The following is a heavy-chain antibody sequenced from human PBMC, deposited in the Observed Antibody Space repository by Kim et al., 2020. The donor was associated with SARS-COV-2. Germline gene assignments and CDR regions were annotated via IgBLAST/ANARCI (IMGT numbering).Heavy chain of an antibody. CDR1: GFTFDDYA. CDR2: ISWNSGSI. D-gene: IGHD6-13*01. V-gene: IGHV3-9*01. CDR3: AKVSQLARFYWYFDL. Sequence: GGSLRLSCAASGFTFDDYAMHWVRQAPGNGLEWVSGISWNSGSIGYADSVKGRFTISRDNAKNSLYLQMNSLRAEDTALYYCAKVSQLARFYWYFDLWGR. J-gene: IGHJ2*01.